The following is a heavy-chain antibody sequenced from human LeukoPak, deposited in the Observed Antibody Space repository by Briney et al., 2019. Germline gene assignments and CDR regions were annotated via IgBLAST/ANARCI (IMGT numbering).Heavy chain of an antibody. CDR1: GGSVSNYY. CDR3: ARFHSGPSGWYVLWYFDL. D-gene: IGHD6-19*01. V-gene: IGHV4-4*09. CDR2: IYNSENT. J-gene: IGHJ2*01. Sequence: SETLSLTCTVSGGSVSNYYWSWIRQPPGKGLEWIGYIYNSENTKYNSSLESRVPISVDTSKNQSFLKLSSVTAADTAVYYCARFHSGPSGWYVLWYFDLWGRGTLVTVSS.